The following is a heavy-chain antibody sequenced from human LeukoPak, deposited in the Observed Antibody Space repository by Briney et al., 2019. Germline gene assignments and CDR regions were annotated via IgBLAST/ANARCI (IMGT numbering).Heavy chain of an antibody. D-gene: IGHD2-8*02. CDR3: ARDNEYCTGGICRLDY. J-gene: IGHJ4*02. Sequence: GGSLRLSCASSGFTFSFYWMHWVRQAPGKGPVWVSRISNDGSSTSYARSVKGRFTISRDNAKNTLYLQMNSLRAEDTAVYYCARDNEYCTGGICRLDYWGQGALVTVSS. CDR2: ISNDGSST. V-gene: IGHV3-74*01. CDR1: GFTFSFYW.